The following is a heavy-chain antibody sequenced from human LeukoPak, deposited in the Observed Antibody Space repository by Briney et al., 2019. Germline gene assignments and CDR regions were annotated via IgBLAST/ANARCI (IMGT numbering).Heavy chain of an antibody. J-gene: IGHJ4*02. Sequence: ASVTVSYMPSVCTFTVKFLHWLGQAPRQGLEWMGGVDPKSGGPVYGQNFRGRVTVTRDTSVSTAHMELSRLRSDDTAVYFCALENCYVDTGCSKSFDYWGQGTLVTVSS. CDR3: ALENCYVDTGCSKSFDY. CDR1: VCTFTVKF. D-gene: IGHD3-9*01. CDR2: VDPKSGGP. V-gene: IGHV1-2*02.